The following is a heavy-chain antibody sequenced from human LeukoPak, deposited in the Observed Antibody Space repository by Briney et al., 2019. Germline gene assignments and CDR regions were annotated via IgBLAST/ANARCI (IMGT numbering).Heavy chain of an antibody. D-gene: IGHD3-10*01. Sequence: ASVKVSCKASGYTFTSYDINWVRQATGQRLEWMGWMNPNSGNTGYAQKFQGRVTMTRNTSISTAYMELSSLRSEDTAVYCCARGVKGQIRITMVRGVIYYFDYWGQGTLVTVSS. V-gene: IGHV1-8*01. J-gene: IGHJ4*02. CDR1: GYTFTSYD. CDR2: MNPNSGNT. CDR3: ARGVKGQIRITMVRGVIYYFDY.